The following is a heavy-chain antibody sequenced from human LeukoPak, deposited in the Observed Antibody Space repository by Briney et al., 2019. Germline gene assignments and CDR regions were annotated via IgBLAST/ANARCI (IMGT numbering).Heavy chain of an antibody. CDR1: GCNFISSW. D-gene: IGHD2-8*01. Sequence: PEGSLRLSCAASGCNFISSWMSWVRQAPGKGLEGVANIKQDGSEKYYVDSVKGRFTISRDNAKNSLYLQRNSLRAEDTAVYYCTTAGGYVYCTNGVCYTYYFDYWGQGTLVTVSS. CDR3: TTAGGYVYCTNGVCYTYYFDY. CDR2: IKQDGSEK. J-gene: IGHJ4*02. V-gene: IGHV3-7*01.